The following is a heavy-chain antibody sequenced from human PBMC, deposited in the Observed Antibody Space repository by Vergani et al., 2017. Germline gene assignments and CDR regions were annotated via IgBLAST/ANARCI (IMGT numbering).Heavy chain of an antibody. J-gene: IGHJ4*02. CDR1: GFTFSSYS. Sequence: EVQLLESGGGLVQPGGSLRLSCAASGFTFSSYSMNWVRQAPGKGLEWVSSISSSSSYIYYADSVKGRFTISRDNAKNSLYLQMNSLRAEDTAVYYGARKGSGSYQPFDYWGQGTLVTVSS. V-gene: IGHV3-21*01. CDR2: ISSSSSYI. CDR3: ARKGSGSYQPFDY. D-gene: IGHD1-26*01.